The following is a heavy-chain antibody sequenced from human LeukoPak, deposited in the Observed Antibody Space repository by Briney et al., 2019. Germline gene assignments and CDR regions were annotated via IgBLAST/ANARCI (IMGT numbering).Heavy chain of an antibody. J-gene: IGHJ4*02. CDR2: IKSKTDGGTT. D-gene: IGHD3-22*01. CDR3: STTYYYDSSEGY. Sequence: GGSLRLSCAASGFTFSNAWMNWVRQAPGKGLEWVGRIKSKTDGGTTDYAAPVKGRFTISRDDSKNTLYLQMNSLRTEDTAVYYCSTTYYYDSSEGYWGQGTLVTVSS. V-gene: IGHV3-15*07. CDR1: GFTFSNAW.